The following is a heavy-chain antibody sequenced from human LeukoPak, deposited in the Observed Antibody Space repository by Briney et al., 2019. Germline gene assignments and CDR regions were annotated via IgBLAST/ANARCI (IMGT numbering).Heavy chain of an antibody. Sequence: PSETLSLTCAVYGGSFSGYYWSLIRQPPGKGLEWIGEINHSGSTNYNPSLKSRVTISVDTSKNQFSLKLSSVTAADTAVYYCARSELNYYGSGSYYSWGQGTLVTVSS. CDR2: INHSGST. CDR1: GGSFSGYY. J-gene: IGHJ5*02. D-gene: IGHD3-10*01. CDR3: ARSELNYYGSGSYYS. V-gene: IGHV4-34*01.